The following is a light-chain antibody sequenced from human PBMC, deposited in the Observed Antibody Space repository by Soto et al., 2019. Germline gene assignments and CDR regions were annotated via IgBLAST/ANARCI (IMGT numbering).Light chain of an antibody. J-gene: IGLJ2*01. CDR3: CSYGGGSKLV. CDR1: SSDVGSYNL. V-gene: IGLV2-23*01. Sequence: QSALTQPASVSGSPGQSITVSCTGTSSDVGSYNLVSWYQQHPGKAPKLMIYEGTKRPAGVSNRFSGSKSGNTASLTISGLQAEDEADYYCCSYGGGSKLVFGGGTKLTVL. CDR2: EGT.